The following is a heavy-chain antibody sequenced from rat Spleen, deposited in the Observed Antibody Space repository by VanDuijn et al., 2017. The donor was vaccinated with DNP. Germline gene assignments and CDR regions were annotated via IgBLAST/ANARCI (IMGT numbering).Heavy chain of an antibody. Sequence: EVQLQESGPGLVKPSQSLSLTCSVTGYSISRTYWGWFRKFPGNKMEWIGHISYSGTTSYHPSLKSRISITRDTSKNQFFLQLSSVTTEDTATYYCATDQGTITAPFDSWGPGVMVTVSS. D-gene: IGHD1-2*01. V-gene: IGHV3-1*01. CDR1: GYSISRTY. CDR3: ATDQGTITAPFDS. CDR2: ISYSGTT. J-gene: IGHJ2*01.